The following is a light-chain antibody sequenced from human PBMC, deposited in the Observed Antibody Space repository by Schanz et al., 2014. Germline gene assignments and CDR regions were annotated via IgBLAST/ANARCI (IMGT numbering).Light chain of an antibody. CDR3: CSYAGRPGV. V-gene: IGLV2-23*01. CDR1: SSDVGSYNL. CDR2: EGS. Sequence: QSVLTQPASVSGSPGQSITISCTGTSSDVGSYNLVSWYQHHPGKAPKLMIYEGSKRPSGVSNRFSGSGSGNTASLTISGLQAEDEADYYCCSYAGRPGVFGGGTKLTVL. J-gene: IGLJ3*02.